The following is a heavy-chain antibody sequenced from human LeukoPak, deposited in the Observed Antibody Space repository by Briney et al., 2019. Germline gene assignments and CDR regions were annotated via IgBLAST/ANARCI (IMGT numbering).Heavy chain of an antibody. CDR2: ISGGGVTT. J-gene: IGHJ4*02. CDR1: GFTSIAYA. D-gene: IGHD5-24*01. V-gene: IGHV3-23*01. CDR3: AKGPKLGDGFHCDS. Sequence: GGSLRLSCVGSGFTSIAYALTWARQAPGKGLEWVSGISGGGVTTYYADSAKGRFTVSRDTSKSTLYLQMNSLRVEDTAVYYCAKGPKLGDGFHCDSWGQGTLVTVSS.